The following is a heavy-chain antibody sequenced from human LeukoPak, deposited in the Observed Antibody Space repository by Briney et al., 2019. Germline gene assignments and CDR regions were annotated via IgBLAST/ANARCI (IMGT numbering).Heavy chain of an antibody. D-gene: IGHD3-10*01. CDR3: ATTLDHGGPPDY. Sequence: PSGTLSLTCTVSGGSISSGDYYWSWIRQPPGKGLEWIGYIYYSGSTYYNPSLKSRVTISVDTSKNQFSLKLSSVTAADTAVYYCATTLDHGGPPDYWGQGTLVTVSS. CDR1: GGSISSGDYY. J-gene: IGHJ4*02. V-gene: IGHV4-30-4*08. CDR2: IYYSGST.